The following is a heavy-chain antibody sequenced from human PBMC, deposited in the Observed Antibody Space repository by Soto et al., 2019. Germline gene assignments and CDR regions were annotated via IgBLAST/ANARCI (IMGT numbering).Heavy chain of an antibody. Sequence: GGSLRLSCAASGFTFSSYGMHWVRQAPGKGLEWVAVIWYDGSNKYYADSVKGRFTISRDNSKNTLYLQMNSLRAEDTAVYYCARDTVWERDAARDYYYYGMDVWGQGTTVTVSS. CDR2: IWYDGSNK. D-gene: IGHD1-26*01. CDR3: ARDTVWERDAARDYYYYGMDV. J-gene: IGHJ6*02. V-gene: IGHV3-33*01. CDR1: GFTFSSYG.